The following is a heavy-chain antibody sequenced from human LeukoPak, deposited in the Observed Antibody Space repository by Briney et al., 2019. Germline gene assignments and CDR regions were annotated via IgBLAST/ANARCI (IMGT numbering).Heavy chain of an antibody. J-gene: IGHJ4*02. V-gene: IGHV4-34*01. Sequence: SETLSLTCAVYGGSFSGYYWSWLRQPPGKGLEWIGEINHSGSTNYNPSLKSRVTISVDTSKNQFSLKLSSVTAADTAVYYCASSSSGYYYYFDYWGQGTLVTVSS. CDR2: INHSGST. CDR3: ASSSSGYYYYFDY. CDR1: GGSFSGYY. D-gene: IGHD3-22*01.